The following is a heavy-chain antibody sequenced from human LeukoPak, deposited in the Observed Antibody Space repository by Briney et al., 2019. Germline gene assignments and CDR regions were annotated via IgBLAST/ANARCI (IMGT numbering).Heavy chain of an antibody. CDR3: ARAPSGWYGGWFDP. CDR1: GFTFSSYE. Sequence: GGSLRLSCAASGFTFSSYEMNWVRQAPGKGLEWVSYISSSGSTIYYADSVKGRFTISRDNAKNSLYLQMNSLRAEDTAVYYCARAPSGWYGGWFDPWGQGTLVTVSS. D-gene: IGHD6-19*01. V-gene: IGHV3-48*03. CDR2: ISSSGSTI. J-gene: IGHJ5*02.